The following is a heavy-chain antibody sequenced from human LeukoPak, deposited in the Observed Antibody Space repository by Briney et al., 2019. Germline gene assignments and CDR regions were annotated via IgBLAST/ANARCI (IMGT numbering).Heavy chain of an antibody. D-gene: IGHD3-9*01. CDR2: LSRTGDST. Sequence: PGGSLRLSCAASGFTFSIYAMSWVRQAPGKGLEWVSTLSRTGDSTYYAHSVKGRFTISRDKSKNTLYLQMNRLRAEDTAVYYCAKVLSLRHFDWVLYIDHWGQGTLVTVSS. J-gene: IGHJ4*02. CDR1: GFTFSIYA. V-gene: IGHV3-23*01. CDR3: AKVLSLRHFDWVLYIDH.